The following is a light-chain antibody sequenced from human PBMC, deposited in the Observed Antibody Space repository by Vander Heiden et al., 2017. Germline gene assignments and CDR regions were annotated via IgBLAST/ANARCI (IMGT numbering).Light chain of an antibody. CDR2: AAS. V-gene: IGKV1-39*01. J-gene: IGKJ2*01. Sequence: DIQMTPSPSSLSASVGDRVTITCRASQSISSHLNWYQQKPGKAPKLLIYAASSLQSGVPSRFSGSGSGTDFTLTISSLQPEDFATYYCQQSYSTPYTFGQGTKLEIK. CDR1: QSISSH. CDR3: QQSYSTPYT.